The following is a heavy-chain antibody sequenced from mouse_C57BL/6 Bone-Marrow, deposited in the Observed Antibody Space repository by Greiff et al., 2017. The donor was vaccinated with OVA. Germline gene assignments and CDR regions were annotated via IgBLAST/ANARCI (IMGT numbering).Heavy chain of an antibody. J-gene: IGHJ4*01. CDR3: TRGGSNFPMDY. CDR2: ISSGGDYI. Sequence: DVQLVESGEGLVKPGGSLKLSCAASGFTFSSYAMSWVRQTPEKRLEWVAYISSGGDYIYYADTVKGRFTISRDNARNTLYLQMSSLKSEDTAMYYCTRGGSNFPMDYWGQGTSVTVSS. CDR1: GFTFSSYA. V-gene: IGHV5-9-1*02. D-gene: IGHD2-5*01.